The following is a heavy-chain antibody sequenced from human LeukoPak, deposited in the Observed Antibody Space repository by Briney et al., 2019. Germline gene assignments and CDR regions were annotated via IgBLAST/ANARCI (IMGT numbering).Heavy chain of an antibody. CDR3: AKASDSIYYYDSSY. V-gene: IGHV3-23*01. CDR1: GFTFSSYG. J-gene: IGHJ4*02. CDR2: ISGSGGST. Sequence: GGSLRLSCAASGFTFSSYGMSWVRQAPGKGLEWVSAISGSGGSTYYADSVKGRFTISRDNSKNTLYLQMNSLRAEDTAVYYCAKASDSIYYYDSSYWGQGTLVTVSS. D-gene: IGHD3-22*01.